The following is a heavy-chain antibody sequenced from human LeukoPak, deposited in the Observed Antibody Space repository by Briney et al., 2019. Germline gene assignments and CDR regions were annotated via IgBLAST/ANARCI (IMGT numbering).Heavy chain of an antibody. V-gene: IGHV4-4*02. CDR1: GGSISSGWW. CDR2: IHHSGTT. Sequence: SETLSLTCAVSGGSISSGWWWSWVRQSPGKGLEWIAEIHHSGTTHYNPSLKSRLSILVDKSKNQVSLKLNSVTAADTAVYYCARALGAFDIWGQGTMVTVSS. J-gene: IGHJ3*02. CDR3: ARALGAFDI.